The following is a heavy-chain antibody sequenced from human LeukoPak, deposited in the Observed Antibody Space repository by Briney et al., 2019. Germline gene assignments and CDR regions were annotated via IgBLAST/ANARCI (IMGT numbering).Heavy chain of an antibody. CDR1: GVTFSSYS. D-gene: IGHD7-27*01. V-gene: IGHV3-21*01. Sequence: GGSLRLSCAASGVTFSSYSMNWVRQAPGKRLECVSSIIISSSYIYYADSVKGRFTISRDNTKNSLYLRMYSLRAEDTAVYYSAWAGYWGQGTLVIVTS. CDR3: AWAGY. J-gene: IGHJ4*02. CDR2: IIISSSYI.